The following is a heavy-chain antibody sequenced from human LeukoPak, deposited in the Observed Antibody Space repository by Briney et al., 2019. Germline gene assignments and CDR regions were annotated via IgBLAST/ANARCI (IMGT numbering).Heavy chain of an antibody. CDR2: ISSSSGTI. D-gene: IGHD5-18*01. CDR3: ARALGYSYGYAVDY. Sequence: GGSLRLSCAASGFIFSNYNMNWVRQTPGKGLEWLSYISSSSGTIYYADSVKGRLTISGDNAKNSLYPQMNSLRAEDTAVYYCARALGYSYGYAVDYWGQGTLVTVSS. V-gene: IGHV3-48*01. J-gene: IGHJ4*02. CDR1: GFIFSNYN.